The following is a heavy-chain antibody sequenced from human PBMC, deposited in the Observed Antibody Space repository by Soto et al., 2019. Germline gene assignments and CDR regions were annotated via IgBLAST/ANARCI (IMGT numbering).Heavy chain of an antibody. D-gene: IGHD3-9*01. CDR3: ARGTLRYFDWLGPNYYYGMDV. CDR2: ISYDGSNK. Sequence: PGGSLRLSCAASGFTFSSYAMHWVRQAPGKGLEWVAVISYDGSNKYYADSVKGRFTISRDNSKNTLDLQMNSLRAEDTAVYYCARGTLRYFDWLGPNYYYGMDVWVQGNVGHRLL. J-gene: IGHJ6*02. CDR1: GFTFSSYA. V-gene: IGHV3-30-3*01.